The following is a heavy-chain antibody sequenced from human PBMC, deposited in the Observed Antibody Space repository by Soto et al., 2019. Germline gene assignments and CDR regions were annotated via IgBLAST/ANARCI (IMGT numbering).Heavy chain of an antibody. D-gene: IGHD5-18*01. J-gene: IGHJ6*02. V-gene: IGHV3-13*01. CDR3: ARASSAVTLYYYGMDV. CDR1: GFTFSSYD. Sequence: PGGSLRLSCAASGFTFSSYDMHWVRQATGKGLEWVSAIGTAGGTYYPGSVKGRFTISRENAKNSLYLQMNSLRAEDTAVYYCARASSAVTLYYYGMDVWGQGTTVTVSS. CDR2: IGTAGGT.